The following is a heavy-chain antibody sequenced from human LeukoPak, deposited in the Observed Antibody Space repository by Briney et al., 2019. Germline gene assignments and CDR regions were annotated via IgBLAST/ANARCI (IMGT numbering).Heavy chain of an antibody. D-gene: IGHD2-15*01. CDR3: TRLSGEYCGGGSCYFDH. V-gene: IGHV3-73*01. CDR1: GFTFSGSP. CDR2: IKSKANTYAT. Sequence: GGSLRLSCAASGFTFSGSPMHWVRQAPGKGLEWVGRIKSKANTYATAYAASVKGRFTISRDDSRNTAYLQMNSLKTDDTAVYYCTRLSGEYCGGGSCYFDHWGQGTLVTVSS. J-gene: IGHJ4*02.